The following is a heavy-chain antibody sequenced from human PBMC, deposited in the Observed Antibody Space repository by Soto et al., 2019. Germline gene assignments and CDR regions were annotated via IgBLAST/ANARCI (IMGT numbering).Heavy chain of an antibody. J-gene: IGHJ6*02. CDR1: GYTFTTYW. D-gene: IGHD3-22*01. Sequence: PGESLKISCKGSGYTFTTYWIGWARQMPGKGLEWMGIIYPGDSDTRYSPSFQGQVTISADKSIRTAYLQWSGLKASDTAMYYCARLRSLIAGMDVWGQGTTVTVSS. CDR3: ARLRSLIAGMDV. V-gene: IGHV5-51*01. CDR2: IYPGDSDT.